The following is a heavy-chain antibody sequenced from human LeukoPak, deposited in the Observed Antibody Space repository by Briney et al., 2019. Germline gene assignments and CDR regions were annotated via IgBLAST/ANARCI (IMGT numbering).Heavy chain of an antibody. J-gene: IGHJ4*02. CDR1: GGSISSSSYY. V-gene: IGHV4-61*02. CDR3: ARERGLSGYSAYFDY. Sequence: SQTLSLTCNVSGGSISSSSYYWNWIRQPAGKGLEWIGRIYTSGSTNYNPSLKSRVTISVDTSNNQFSLKLSSVTAADMAVYYCARERGLSGYSAYFDYWGQGILVTVSS. D-gene: IGHD5-12*01. CDR2: IYTSGST.